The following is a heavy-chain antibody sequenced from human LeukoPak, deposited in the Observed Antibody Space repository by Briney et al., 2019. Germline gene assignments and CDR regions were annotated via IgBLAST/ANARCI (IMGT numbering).Heavy chain of an antibody. D-gene: IGHD5-18*01. CDR3: ARDLVPGYSYGFPYYFDY. J-gene: IGHJ4*02. CDR1: GFTFSNYS. V-gene: IGHV3-21*01. CDR2: ISSSSSYI. Sequence: PGGSLRLSCAASGFTFSNYSMNWVRQAPGKGLEWVSSISSSSSYIYYADSVKGRFTISRDNAKNSLYLQMNSLRAEDTAVYYCARDLVPGYSYGFPYYFDYWGQGTLVTVSS.